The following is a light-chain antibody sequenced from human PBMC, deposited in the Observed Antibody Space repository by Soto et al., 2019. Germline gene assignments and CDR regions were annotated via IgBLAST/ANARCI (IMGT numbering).Light chain of an antibody. CDR2: NNN. CDR3: AAWDASLNGLV. J-gene: IGLJ1*01. V-gene: IGLV1-44*01. Sequence: QSVLTQPPSASGTPGQRVTISCSGSNSNIGSNTVNWYQQLPGTAPKLLIYNNNQRPSGVPDRFSGSKSGTSASLAISGLQSEDGYGYYCAAWDASLNGLVCGTGIKHTVL. CDR1: NSNIGSNT.